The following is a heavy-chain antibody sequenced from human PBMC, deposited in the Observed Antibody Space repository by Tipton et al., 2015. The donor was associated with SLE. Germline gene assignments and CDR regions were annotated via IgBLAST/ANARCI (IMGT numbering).Heavy chain of an antibody. Sequence: TLSLTCTVSGGSINSYYWTWIRQPPGKGLDWIGYMYYSGSTKYNPSLKSRVTTSVDTSKNQFSLKLSSVTAADTAVYYCTMRGYGANEGLDYWGQGTLVTVSS. J-gene: IGHJ4*02. D-gene: IGHD4-23*01. V-gene: IGHV4-59*01. CDR3: TMRGYGANEGLDY. CDR2: MYYSGST. CDR1: GGSINSYY.